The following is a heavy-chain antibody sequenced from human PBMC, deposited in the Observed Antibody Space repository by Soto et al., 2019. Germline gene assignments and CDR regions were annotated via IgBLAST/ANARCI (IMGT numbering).Heavy chain of an antibody. CDR3: ARVDGSGSYYGWFDP. CDR1: GFTFSDYY. Sequence: ESGGGLVKPGGSLRLSCAASGFTFSDYYMSWIRQAPGKGLEWVSYISSSSSYTNYADSVKGRFTISRDNAKNSLYLQMNSLRAEDTAVYYCARVDGSGSYYGWFDPWGQGTLVTVSS. V-gene: IGHV3-11*06. D-gene: IGHD3-10*01. J-gene: IGHJ5*02. CDR2: ISSSSSYT.